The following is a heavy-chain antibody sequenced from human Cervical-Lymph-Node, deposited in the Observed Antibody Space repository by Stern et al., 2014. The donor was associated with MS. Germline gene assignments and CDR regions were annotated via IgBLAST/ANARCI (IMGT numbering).Heavy chain of an antibody. D-gene: IGHD4-17*01. Sequence: VQLVESGAEVKKHGESLKISCKGSGYSFTANWIAWVRQMPGKSLEWMGIIYPGDSDTRYSPSFQGQVTISADKSISTAYLQWSSLKASDTAMYYCARDYGDYAFDYWGQGTLVTVSS. CDR2: IYPGDSDT. CDR1: GYSFTANW. J-gene: IGHJ4*02. CDR3: ARDYGDYAFDY. V-gene: IGHV5-51*01.